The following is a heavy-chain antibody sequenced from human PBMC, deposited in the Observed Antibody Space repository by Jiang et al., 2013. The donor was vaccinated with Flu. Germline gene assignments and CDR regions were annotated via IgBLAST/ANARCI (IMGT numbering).Heavy chain of an antibody. Sequence: LLKPSETLSLTCAVYGGSFSGYYWSWIRQPPGKGLEWIGEINHSGSTNYNPSLKSRVTISVDTSKNQFSLKLSSVTAADTAVYYCARSWRGGYSYRKDFDYWGQGTLVTVSS. J-gene: IGHJ4*02. D-gene: IGHD5-18*01. V-gene: IGHV4-34*01. CDR2: INHSGST. CDR3: ARSWRGGYSYRKDFDY. CDR1: GGSFSGYY.